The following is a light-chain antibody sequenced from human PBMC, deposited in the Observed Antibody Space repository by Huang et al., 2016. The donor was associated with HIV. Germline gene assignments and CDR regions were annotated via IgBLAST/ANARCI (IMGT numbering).Light chain of an antibody. Sequence: EIVMTQSPATLSVSPGGGATLSCRASQNVRSNLAWYQQTPGQAPRLLIYVTSTRASGVPARFSGSGAGTEFTLTISDLQSEDFAVYYCQQYDNWPPGLTFGGGTKVEI. CDR3: QQYDNWPPGLT. J-gene: IGKJ4*01. CDR2: VTS. V-gene: IGKV3D-15*01. CDR1: QNVRSN.